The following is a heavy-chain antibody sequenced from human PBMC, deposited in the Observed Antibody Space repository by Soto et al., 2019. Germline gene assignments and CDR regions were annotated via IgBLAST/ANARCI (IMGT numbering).Heavy chain of an antibody. V-gene: IGHV1-18*01. D-gene: IGHD6-19*01. CDR2: ISSHNGNT. CDR3: ARTYTSGWYDY. J-gene: IGHJ4*02. CDR1: GYTFRTYD. Sequence: QVHLVQSGAEVKKPGASVKVSCKASGYTFRTYDISWVRQAPGQGLEWMGWISSHNGNTNYAQKVQDRVTMTTDTSTSTAYMELRSLRSDDTDVYYCARTYTSGWYDYWGQGALVTVSS.